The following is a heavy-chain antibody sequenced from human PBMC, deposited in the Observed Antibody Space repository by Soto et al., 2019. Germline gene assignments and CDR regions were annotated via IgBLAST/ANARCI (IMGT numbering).Heavy chain of an antibody. CDR2: IYSDGTT. J-gene: IGHJ4*02. V-gene: IGHV3-53*01. CDR1: GFTVSSNY. Sequence: LRLSCAASGFTVSSNYMNWVRQAPGKGLEWVSIIYSDGTTSYADSVKGRFTISRDNFKNTLHLQMNSLRAEDTAVYYCAILSNWGQGTLVT. D-gene: IGHD6-6*01. CDR3: AILSN.